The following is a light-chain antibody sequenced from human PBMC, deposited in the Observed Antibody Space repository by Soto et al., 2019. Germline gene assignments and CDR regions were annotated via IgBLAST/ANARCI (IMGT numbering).Light chain of an antibody. V-gene: IGKV1-5*01. CDR1: QSISRW. J-gene: IGKJ1*01. CDR2: DAS. Sequence: DIRMTQSPSTLSASVGDRVTITCRASQSISRWLAWYQQKPGKAPRLLIYDASSLESGVPSRFSGSGSGTEFTLTISSLQPDDFATHYCQQYSGYSSWTFGQGTKVDIK. CDR3: QQYSGYSSWT.